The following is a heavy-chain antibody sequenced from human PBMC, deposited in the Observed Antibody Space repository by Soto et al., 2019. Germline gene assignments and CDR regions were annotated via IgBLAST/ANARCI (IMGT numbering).Heavy chain of an antibody. CDR1: GGSISSGGYY. V-gene: IGHV4-31*03. D-gene: IGHD2-2*01. CDR3: ARGIVVVPATGGNGAFDI. CDR2: IYYSGST. Sequence: QVQLQESGPGLVKPSQTLSLTCTVSGGSISSGGYYWSWIRQHPGKGLEWIGYIYYSGSTYYNPSLKSRVTISVDTSKNQFSLKLSSVTAAATAVYYCARGIVVVPATGGNGAFDIWGQGTMVTVSS. J-gene: IGHJ3*02.